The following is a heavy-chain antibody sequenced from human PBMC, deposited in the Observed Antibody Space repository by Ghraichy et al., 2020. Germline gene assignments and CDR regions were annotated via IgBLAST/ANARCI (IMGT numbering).Heavy chain of an antibody. V-gene: IGHV3-74*01. CDR3: ARDPRAAGTGFDY. D-gene: IGHD6-13*01. Sequence: GGSPRLSCAASGFTFSSYWMHWVRQAPGKGLVWVSRINSDGSSTSYADSVKGRFTISRDNAKNTLYLQMNSLRAEDTAVYYCARDPRAAGTGFDYWGQGTLVTVSS. CDR1: GFTFSSYW. J-gene: IGHJ4*02. CDR2: INSDGSST.